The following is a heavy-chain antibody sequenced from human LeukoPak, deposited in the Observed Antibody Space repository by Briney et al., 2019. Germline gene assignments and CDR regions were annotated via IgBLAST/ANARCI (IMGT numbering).Heavy chain of an antibody. Sequence: NTSETQSLTCTVSGGSISSSSYYWGWIRQPPGKGLEWIGSIYYSGSTYYNPSLKSRVTISVDTSKNQFSLKLSSVTAADTAVYYCARHPLQIFGVVTREDYWGQGTLVTVSS. D-gene: IGHD3-3*01. V-gene: IGHV4-39*01. J-gene: IGHJ4*02. CDR1: GGSISSSSYY. CDR3: ARHPLQIFGVVTREDY. CDR2: IYYSGST.